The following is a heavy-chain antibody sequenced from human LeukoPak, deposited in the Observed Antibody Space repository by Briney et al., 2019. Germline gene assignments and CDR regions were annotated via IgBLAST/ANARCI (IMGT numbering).Heavy chain of an antibody. CDR1: GGSISSGSYY. V-gene: IGHV4-39*07. CDR2: IYQSGST. Sequence: TSETLSLTCTVSGGSISSGSYYWGWIRQPPGKGLEWIGSIYQSGSTYHNPSLKSRVTISVDTSKNQFSLRLYSMTAADTAVYFCARDFRVCSGGSCYSGPFDYWGQGTLVTVSS. CDR3: ARDFRVCSGGSCYSGPFDY. D-gene: IGHD2-15*01. J-gene: IGHJ4*02.